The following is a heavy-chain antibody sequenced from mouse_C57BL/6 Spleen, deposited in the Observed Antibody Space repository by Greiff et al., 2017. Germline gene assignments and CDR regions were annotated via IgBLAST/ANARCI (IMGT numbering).Heavy chain of an antibody. CDR1: GYAFSSSW. CDR3: ARCCDDYNPMDY. J-gene: IGHJ4*01. D-gene: IGHD2-12*01. V-gene: IGHV1-82*01. CDR2: IYPGDGDT. Sequence: QVQLKQSGPELVKPGASVKISCKASGYAFSSSWMNWVKQRPGKGLEWIGRIYPGDGDTNYNGKFKGKATLTADKSSSTAYMQLSSLTSEDSAVXFCARCCDDYNPMDYWGQGTSVTVSS.